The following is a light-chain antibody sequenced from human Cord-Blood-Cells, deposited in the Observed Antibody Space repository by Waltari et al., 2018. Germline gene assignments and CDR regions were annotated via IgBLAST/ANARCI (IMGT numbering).Light chain of an antibody. J-gene: IGLJ1*01. CDR2: EVS. Sequence: QSALTQPASVSGSPGQPITISRPGTSSDGGGYNLSSWYQQHPGKAPKPMIYEVSNRPAGVSNRFSGSKSGNTASLTISGLQAEDEADYYCSSYTSSSTYVFGTGTKVTVL. CDR1: SSDGGGYNL. V-gene: IGLV2-14*01. CDR3: SSYTSSSTYV.